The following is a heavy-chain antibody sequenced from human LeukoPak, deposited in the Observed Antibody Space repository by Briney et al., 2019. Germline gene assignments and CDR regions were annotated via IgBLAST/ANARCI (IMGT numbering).Heavy chain of an antibody. CDR3: ARQMSVVVILYYYYYMDV. CDR2: IYYSGST. CDR1: GGSISSSSYY. Sequence: SETLSLTCTVSGGSISSSSYYWGWIRQPPGKGLEWIGSIYYSGSTYYNPSLKSRVTMSVDTSKNQFSLKLSSVTAADTAVYYCARQMSVVVILYYYYYMDVWGKGTTVTISS. V-gene: IGHV4-39*01. J-gene: IGHJ6*03. D-gene: IGHD3-22*01.